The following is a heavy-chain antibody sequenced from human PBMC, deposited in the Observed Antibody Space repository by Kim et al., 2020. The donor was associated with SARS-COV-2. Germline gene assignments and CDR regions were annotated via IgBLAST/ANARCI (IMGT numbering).Heavy chain of an antibody. Sequence: DSVGGRFTISRDNSKATLYLQRDSLSVEDTAVYYCAKSYTSGTYFFDFWGQGTPVTVSS. V-gene: IGHV3-33*06. J-gene: IGHJ4*02. CDR3: AKSYTSGTYFFDF. D-gene: IGHD3-16*01.